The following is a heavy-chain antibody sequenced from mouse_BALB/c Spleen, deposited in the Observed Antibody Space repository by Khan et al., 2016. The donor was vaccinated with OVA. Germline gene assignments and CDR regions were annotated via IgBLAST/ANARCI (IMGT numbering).Heavy chain of an antibody. V-gene: IGHV9-3-1*01. J-gene: IGHJ4*01. CDR2: INTYTGEP. D-gene: IGHD1-1*01. CDR1: GYTFTNYG. CDR3: ASRYGIYYAMDY. Sequence: QIQLVQSGPELKKPGETVKISCKASGYTFTNYGMNWVKQAPGKGLKWMGWINTYTGEPTYADDFKGRFAFSLETSASTAYLQINNLKNEDTATYFCASRYGIYYAMDYWGQGPSVTVSS.